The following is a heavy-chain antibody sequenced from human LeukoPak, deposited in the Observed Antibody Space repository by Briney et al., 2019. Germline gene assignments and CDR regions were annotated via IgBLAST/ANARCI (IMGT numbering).Heavy chain of an antibody. J-gene: IGHJ6*02. Sequence: GASVKVSCKASGGTFSSYAISWVRQAPGQRLEWMGGIIPIFGTANYAQKFQGRVTITADESTSTAYMELSSLRSEDTAVYYCAGSYCGGDCSTDYYYYGMDVWGQGTTVTVSS. CDR2: IIPIFGTA. V-gene: IGHV1-69*13. CDR3: AGSYCGGDCSTDYYYYGMDV. CDR1: GGTFSSYA. D-gene: IGHD2-21*02.